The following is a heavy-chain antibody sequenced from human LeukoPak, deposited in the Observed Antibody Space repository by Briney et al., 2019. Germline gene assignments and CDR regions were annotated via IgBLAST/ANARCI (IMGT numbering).Heavy chain of an antibody. J-gene: IGHJ6*03. CDR3: ARDGLFMGGNSGNYYYYYMDV. Sequence: GGSLRLSCAASGFTFSDYYMSWIRQAPGKGLEWVSYISSSGSTIYYADSVKGRFTLSRDNARNSLELQMNSLRAEDTAVYYCARDGLFMGGNSGNYYYYYMDVWGKGTTVTVSS. V-gene: IGHV3-11*04. D-gene: IGHD4-23*01. CDR1: GFTFSDYY. CDR2: ISSSGSTI.